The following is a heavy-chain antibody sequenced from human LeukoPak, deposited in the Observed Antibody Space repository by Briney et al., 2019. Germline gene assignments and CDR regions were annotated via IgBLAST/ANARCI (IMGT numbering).Heavy chain of an antibody. J-gene: IGHJ3*02. CDR1: GFAFRTYE. CDR3: ARSLRDAFDI. Sequence: PGGSLRLSCAASGFAFRTYEMNWVRQAPGKGLEWVSSLGGTGRYIYYADLMKGRFTISRGNAKNSLYLQMNSLRAEDTAVYYCARSLRDAFDIWGQGTMVTVSS. V-gene: IGHV3-21*06. CDR2: LGGTGRYI.